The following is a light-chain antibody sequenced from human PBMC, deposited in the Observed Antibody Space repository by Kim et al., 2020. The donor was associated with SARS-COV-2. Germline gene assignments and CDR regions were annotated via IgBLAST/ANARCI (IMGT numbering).Light chain of an antibody. CDR2: GKN. CDR3: NSRDSSGNHLGV. V-gene: IGLV3-19*01. J-gene: IGLJ1*01. CDR1: SLRSYY. Sequence: SSELTQDPAVSVALGQTVRITWQGDSLRSYYASWYQQKPGQAPVLVIYGKNNRPSGIPDRFSGSSSGNTASLTITGAQAEDEADYYCNSRDSSGNHLGVF.